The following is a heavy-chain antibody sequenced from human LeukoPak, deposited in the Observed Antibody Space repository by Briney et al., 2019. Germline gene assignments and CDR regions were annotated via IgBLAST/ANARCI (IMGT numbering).Heavy chain of an antibody. CDR2: ISWNSGSI. CDR1: GFTFDDYA. Sequence: PGGSLRLSCAASGFTFDDYAMHWVRQAPGKGLEWVSGISWNSGSIGYADSVKGRFTISRDNSKNTLYLQMNSLRAEDTAVYYCARDDIWFGELGAFDIWGQGTMVTVSS. J-gene: IGHJ3*02. CDR3: ARDDIWFGELGAFDI. V-gene: IGHV3-9*01. D-gene: IGHD3-10*01.